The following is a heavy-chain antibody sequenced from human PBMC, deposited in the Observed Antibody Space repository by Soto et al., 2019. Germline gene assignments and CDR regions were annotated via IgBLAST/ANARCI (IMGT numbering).Heavy chain of an antibody. V-gene: IGHV1-8*01. Sequence: GASVKVSCKASGYTFTSYDINWVRQATGQGLEWMGWMNPNSGNTGYAQKFQGRVTMTRDTSISTAYMELSSLRSEDTAVYYCARESAATLYYYGMDVWGQGTTVTVSS. D-gene: IGHD2-15*01. CDR2: MNPNSGNT. J-gene: IGHJ6*02. CDR3: ARESAATLYYYGMDV. CDR1: GYTFTSYD.